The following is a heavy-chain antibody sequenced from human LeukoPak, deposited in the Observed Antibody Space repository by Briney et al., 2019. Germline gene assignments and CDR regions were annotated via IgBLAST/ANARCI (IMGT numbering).Heavy chain of an antibody. Sequence: SVKVSCKASGGTFSSYAISWVRQAPGQGLEWMGGIIPIFGTANYAQKFQGRVTITTDESTSTAYMELSSLRSEDTAVYYCVRGRFSGWYVGDSHFDYWGQGTLVTVSS. V-gene: IGHV1-69*05. J-gene: IGHJ4*02. D-gene: IGHD6-19*01. CDR2: IIPIFGTA. CDR3: VRGRFSGWYVGDSHFDY. CDR1: GGTFSSYA.